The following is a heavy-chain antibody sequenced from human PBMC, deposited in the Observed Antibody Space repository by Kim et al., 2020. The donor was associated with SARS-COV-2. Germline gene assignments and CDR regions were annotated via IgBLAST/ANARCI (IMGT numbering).Heavy chain of an antibody. J-gene: IGHJ4*02. CDR3: AAAKDYDILTGYYTGGSRYYFDY. Sequence: SVKVSCKASGFTFTSSAVQWVRQARGQRLEWIGWIVVGSGNTNYAQKFQERVTITRDMSTSTAYMELSSLRSEDTAVYYCAAAKDYDILTGYYTGGSRYYFDYWGQGTLVTVSS. V-gene: IGHV1-58*01. CDR2: IVVGSGNT. CDR1: GFTFTSSA. D-gene: IGHD3-9*01.